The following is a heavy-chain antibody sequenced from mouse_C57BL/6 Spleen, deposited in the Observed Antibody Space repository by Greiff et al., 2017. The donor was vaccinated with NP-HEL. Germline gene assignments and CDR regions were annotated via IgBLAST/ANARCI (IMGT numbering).Heavy chain of an antibody. Sequence: EVMLVESGGGLVQPGGSMKLSCVASGFTFSNYWMNWVRQSPEKGLEWVAQIRLKSDNYATHYAESVKGRFTISRDDSKSSVYLQMNNLRAEDTGIYYCTSSSYFDYWGQGTTLTVSS. CDR1: GFTFSNYW. J-gene: IGHJ2*01. CDR2: IRLKSDNYAT. D-gene: IGHD1-1*01. V-gene: IGHV6-3*01. CDR3: TSSSYFDY.